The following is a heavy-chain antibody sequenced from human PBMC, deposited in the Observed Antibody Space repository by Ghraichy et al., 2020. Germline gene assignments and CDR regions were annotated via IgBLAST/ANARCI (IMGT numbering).Heavy chain of an antibody. Sequence: GGSLRLSCAASGLTFSSYSMNWLRQAPGKGLEWVSYISSSSGTIYYADSVKGRFTISRDNAENSLYLQMNSLRAEDSAVYYCAREGRSGTTHGMDVWGQGTTVTVSS. CDR2: ISSSSGTI. CDR1: GLTFSSYS. J-gene: IGHJ6*02. V-gene: IGHV3-48*01. D-gene: IGHD1-1*01. CDR3: AREGRSGTTHGMDV.